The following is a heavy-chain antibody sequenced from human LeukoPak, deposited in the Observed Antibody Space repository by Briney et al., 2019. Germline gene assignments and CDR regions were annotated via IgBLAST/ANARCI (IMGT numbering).Heavy chain of an antibody. V-gene: IGHV4-30-4*01. CDR1: GGSISSGDYY. D-gene: IGHD5-18*01. J-gene: IGHJ4*02. CDR2: IYYSGST. CDR3: ARLLRQSGYSYGSFLYYFDY. Sequence: SETLSLTCTVSGGSISSGDYYWSWIRQPPGKGLEWIGYIYYSGSTYYNPSLKSRVTISVDTSKDQFSLKLSSVTAADTAVYYCARLLRQSGYSYGSFLYYFDYWGQGTLVTVSS.